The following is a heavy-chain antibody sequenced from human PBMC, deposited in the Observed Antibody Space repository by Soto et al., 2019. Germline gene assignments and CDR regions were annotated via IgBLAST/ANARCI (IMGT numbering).Heavy chain of an antibody. CDR2: IDWDDDK. Sequence: SGPTLVNPTQTLTLTCTFSGFSLSTSGMCVSWIRQPPGKALEWLALIDWDDDKYYSTSLKTRLTISKDTSKNQVVLTMTNMDPVDTATYYCARMNTVTNHYYYYYGMDVWGQGTTVTVSS. J-gene: IGHJ6*02. D-gene: IGHD4-17*01. CDR1: GFSLSTSGMC. CDR3: ARMNTVTNHYYYYYGMDV. V-gene: IGHV2-70*01.